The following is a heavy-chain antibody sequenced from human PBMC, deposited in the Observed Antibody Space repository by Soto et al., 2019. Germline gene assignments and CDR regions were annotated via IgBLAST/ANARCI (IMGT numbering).Heavy chain of an antibody. V-gene: IGHV1-46*03. CDR2: INPSGGST. D-gene: IGHD2-21*02. CDR3: ASPETYCGGDCYSDLGY. J-gene: IGHJ4*02. Sequence: QVQLVQSGAEVKKPGASVKVSCKASGYTFTSYYMHWVRQAPGQGLEWMGIINPSGGSTSYAQKFQRGVTTPRDTSTSSVYMEPSSLRSEDTAVYYCASPETYCGGDCYSDLGYWGQGTLVTVSS. CDR1: GYTFTSYY.